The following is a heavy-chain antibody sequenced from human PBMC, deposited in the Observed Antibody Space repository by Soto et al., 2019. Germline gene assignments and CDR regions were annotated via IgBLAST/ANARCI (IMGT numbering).Heavy chain of an antibody. CDR3: ARGRIVGAAFDY. V-gene: IGHV1-8*01. D-gene: IGHD1-26*01. CDR2: MNPNTGNT. J-gene: IGHJ4*02. Sequence: QVQLVQSGAKVKKSGASVKVSCKASGYTFTSSDINWVRQATGQGLEWMGWMNPNTGNTGYTQRFQGRVTMTRNISITTAYMELSSLRSDDTAVYYCARGRIVGAAFDYWGQGTLVTVSS. CDR1: GYTFTSSD.